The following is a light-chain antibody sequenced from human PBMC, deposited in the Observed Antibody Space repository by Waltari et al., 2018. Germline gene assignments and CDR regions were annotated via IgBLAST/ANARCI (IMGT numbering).Light chain of an antibody. J-gene: IGLJ1*01. CDR3: CSYAGSSTTYV. CDR2: EVS. Sequence: QSALTQPASVSGSPGQSITISCTGTSSDVGSYNLVSWYQQHPGKAPKLMIYEVSKRPSGVSNRFSGSKSGNTASRTISGLQAEDEADYYCCSYAGSSTTYVFGTGTKVTVL. V-gene: IGLV2-23*02. CDR1: SSDVGSYNL.